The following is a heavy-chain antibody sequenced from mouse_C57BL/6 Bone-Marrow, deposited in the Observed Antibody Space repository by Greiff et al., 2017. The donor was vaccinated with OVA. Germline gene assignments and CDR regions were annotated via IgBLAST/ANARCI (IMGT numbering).Heavy chain of an antibody. CDR3: ARGGDGYSGFAY. V-gene: IGHV1-69*01. CDR2: IDPSDSYT. Sequence: VKLQQPGAELVMPGASVKLSCKASGYTFTSYWMHWVKQRPGQGLEWIGEIDPSDSYTNYNQKFKGKSTLTVDKSSSTAYMQLSSLTSEDSAVYYCARGGDGYSGFAYWGQGTLVTVSA. D-gene: IGHD2-3*01. CDR1: GYTFTSYW. J-gene: IGHJ3*01.